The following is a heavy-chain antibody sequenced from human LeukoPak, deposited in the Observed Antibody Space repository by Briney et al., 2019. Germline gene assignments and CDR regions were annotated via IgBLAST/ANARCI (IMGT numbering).Heavy chain of an antibody. CDR1: GYTFTSFG. V-gene: IGHV1-18*01. J-gene: IGHJ4*02. D-gene: IGHD5-18*01. CDR2: SSAYNGNT. Sequence: ASVKVSCKASGYTFTSFGISWVRQAPAQGIEWMGWSSAYNGNTKYAQNVQGRVTMTADTSTDTAYMELRSLRSDDTAVYYCARDLGEDTTMIFFDFWGQGTLVTVSS. CDR3: ARDLGEDTTMIFFDF.